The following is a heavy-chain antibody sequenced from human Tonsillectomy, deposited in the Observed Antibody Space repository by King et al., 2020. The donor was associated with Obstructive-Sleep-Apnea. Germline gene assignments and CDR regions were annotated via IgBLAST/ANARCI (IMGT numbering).Heavy chain of an antibody. D-gene: IGHD2-21*02. CDR3: ARGGTYGDFAGYV. J-gene: IGHJ4*02. CDR2: MNPKSGST. V-gene: IGHV1-8*01. Sequence: HVQLVQSGAEVKKPGASVKGSCKASGYTFMTYDINWMRQAPGQGLEWMGWMNPKSGSTGYSMKFQGRVTMTRDTSTNTAYMELSSLTSGDTAVYYCARGGTYGDFAGYVWGQGSLVIVSS. CDR1: GYTFMTYD.